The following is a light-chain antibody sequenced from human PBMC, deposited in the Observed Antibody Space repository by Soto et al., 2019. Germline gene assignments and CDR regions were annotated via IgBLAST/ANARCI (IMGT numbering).Light chain of an antibody. CDR1: SSDVGGYNY. CDR2: DVS. CDR3: SSYTSSSTLEVV. J-gene: IGLJ2*01. V-gene: IGLV2-14*01. Sequence: QSVLTQPASVSGSPGQSITISCTGTSSDVGGYNYVSWYHQHPGKAPKLMIYDVSNRPSGVSNRFSGSKSGNTASLTISGLQAEDEADYYCSSYTSSSTLEVVFGGGTKVTVL.